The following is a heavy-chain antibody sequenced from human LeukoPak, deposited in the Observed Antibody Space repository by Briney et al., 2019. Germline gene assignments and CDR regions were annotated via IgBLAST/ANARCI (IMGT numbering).Heavy chain of an antibody. J-gene: IGHJ4*02. CDR2: ISGSGGST. V-gene: IGHV3-23*01. Sequence: PGGSLRLSCAASGFTFSSYAMSWVRQAPGKGLEWVSAISGSGGSTYYADSVKGRFTISRDNSKNTLYLQMNSLRAEDTAVYYCAKDHPYYYYDSSGYDSDYWGQGTLVTVSS. CDR1: GFTFSSYA. D-gene: IGHD3-22*01. CDR3: AKDHPYYYYDSSGYDSDY.